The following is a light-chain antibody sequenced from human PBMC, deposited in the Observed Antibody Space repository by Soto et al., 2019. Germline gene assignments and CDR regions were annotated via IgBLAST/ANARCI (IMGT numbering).Light chain of an antibody. CDR1: TSNLGGNT. CDR3: AAWDDSLNAVV. Sequence: QSVLTQPPSVSGTPGHKVSISCSGSTSNLGGNTVNLYQQHPGTAPKLLIYTNNQRPSGVPDRVSVSKSGTAASLAISDLRSEDEADFYCAAWDDSLNAVVFGGGTKLTVL. CDR2: TNN. V-gene: IGLV1-44*01. J-gene: IGLJ2*01.